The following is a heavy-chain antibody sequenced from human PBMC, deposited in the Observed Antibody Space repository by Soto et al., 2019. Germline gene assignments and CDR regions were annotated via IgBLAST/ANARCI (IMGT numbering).Heavy chain of an antibody. CDR3: AKELEVLGDILTGVDY. CDR1: GFTFSSYG. D-gene: IGHD3-9*01. Sequence: GGSLRLSCAASGFTFSSYGMHWVRQAPGKGLEWVAVISYDGSNKYYADSVKGRFTISRDNSKNTLYLQMNSLRAEDTAVYYCAKELEVLGDILTGVDYWGQGTLVTVSS. V-gene: IGHV3-30*18. J-gene: IGHJ4*02. CDR2: ISYDGSNK.